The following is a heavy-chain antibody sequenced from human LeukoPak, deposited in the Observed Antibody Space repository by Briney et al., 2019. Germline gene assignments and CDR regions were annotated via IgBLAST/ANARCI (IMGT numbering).Heavy chain of an antibody. D-gene: IGHD3-16*01. V-gene: IGHV3-30*03. CDR1: GFSFSTYG. Sequence: GGSLRLSCVASGFSFSTYGMHWVRQAPGKGLEWVAVISNDGSNKYYADSVKGRFTISRDDSKNTLYLQMNSLRAEDTAVYYCVRDYSGENVFDIWGQGTMVTVSS. CDR3: VRDYSGENVFDI. CDR2: ISNDGSNK. J-gene: IGHJ3*02.